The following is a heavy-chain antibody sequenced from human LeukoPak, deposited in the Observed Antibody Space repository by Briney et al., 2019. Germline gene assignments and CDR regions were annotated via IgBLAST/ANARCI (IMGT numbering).Heavy chain of an antibody. CDR1: GFTFSSYE. Sequence: PGGSLRLSCAASGFTFSSYEMNWVRQAPGKGLEWVSYISSSGSTIYYADSVKGRFTISRDNAKNSLYLQMNSLRSDDTAVYYCARGGWLNNHRIAAAGPSASWGQGTLVTVSS. CDR2: ISSSGSTI. J-gene: IGHJ4*02. CDR3: ARGGWLNNHRIAAAGPSAS. D-gene: IGHD6-13*01. V-gene: IGHV3-48*03.